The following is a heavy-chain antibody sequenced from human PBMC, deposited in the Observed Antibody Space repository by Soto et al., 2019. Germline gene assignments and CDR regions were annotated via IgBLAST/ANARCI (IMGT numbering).Heavy chain of an antibody. CDR1: GGTFSSYA. Sequence: QVQLVQSGAEVKKPGSSVKVSCKASGGTFSSYAISWVRQAPGQGLEWMGGIIPIFGTANYAQKFQGRVTITADESTSTAYMELSSLRSEDTAWYYCSRDWGLSSSMVHYGMDVWGQGTTVTFSS. CDR2: IIPIFGTA. CDR3: SRDWGLSSSMVHYGMDV. V-gene: IGHV1-69*01. J-gene: IGHJ6*02. D-gene: IGHD3-10*01.